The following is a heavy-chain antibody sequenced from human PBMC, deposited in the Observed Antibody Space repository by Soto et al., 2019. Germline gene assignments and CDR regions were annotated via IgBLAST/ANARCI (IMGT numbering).Heavy chain of an antibody. CDR1: GYTFTSYD. V-gene: IGHV1-8*01. Sequence: QVQLVQSGAEVKKPGASVKVSCKASGYTFTSYDINWVRQATGQGLEWMGWMNPNSGNTGYAQKFQGRVTMTRSTSTGTAYMELSSLRSEDPAVYYCAREKTSYGMDVWGQGTTVTVSS. CDR2: MNPNSGNT. J-gene: IGHJ6*02. CDR3: AREKTSYGMDV.